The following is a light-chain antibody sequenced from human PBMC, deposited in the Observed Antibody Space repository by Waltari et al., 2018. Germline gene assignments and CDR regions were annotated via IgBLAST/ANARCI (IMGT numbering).Light chain of an antibody. CDR3: QHYLRLPVT. J-gene: IGKJ1*01. V-gene: IGKV3-20*01. Sequence: EIVSTQSPGTLSLSLGERATVSGRASQSVSRALAWYQQKPGQAPRLLIYVASTRATGIPDRFSGSGSGTDFSLTISRLEPDDFSVYYCQHYLRLPVTFGQGTTVEI. CDR1: QSVSRA. CDR2: VAS.